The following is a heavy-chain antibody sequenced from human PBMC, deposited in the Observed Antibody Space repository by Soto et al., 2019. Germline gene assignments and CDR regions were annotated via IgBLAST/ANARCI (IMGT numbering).Heavy chain of an antibody. J-gene: IGHJ4*02. V-gene: IGHV4-59*01. D-gene: IGHD6-13*01. Sequence: PXGTLSLTCTVSGGSISSNYWTWIRQPPGKGLEWIGYVYNSGSTNYNPSLKSRVTISEDTSKSQFSLKVNSMTAADTAVYYCARYRREAVAGYTLDNWGQGILVTVPS. CDR3: ARYRREAVAGYTLDN. CDR1: GGSISSNY. CDR2: VYNSGST.